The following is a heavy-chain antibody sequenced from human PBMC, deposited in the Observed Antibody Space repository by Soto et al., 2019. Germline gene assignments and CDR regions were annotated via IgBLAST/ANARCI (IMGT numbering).Heavy chain of an antibody. CDR3: ARGLWFGDYYYYGMDV. D-gene: IGHD3-10*01. V-gene: IGHV4-4*02. CDR2: IYHSGST. CDR1: GGSISSSNW. J-gene: IGHJ6*02. Sequence: PSETLSLTCAVSGGSISSSNWWSWVRQPPGKGLEWIGEIYHSGSTNYNPSLKSRVTISVDKSKNQFSLKLSSVTAADTAVYYCARGLWFGDYYYYGMDVWGQRTTVTVSS.